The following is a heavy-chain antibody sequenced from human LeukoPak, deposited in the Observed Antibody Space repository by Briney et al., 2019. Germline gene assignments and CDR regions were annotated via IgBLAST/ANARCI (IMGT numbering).Heavy chain of an antibody. V-gene: IGHV3-7*01. J-gene: IGHJ4*02. D-gene: IGHD6-13*01. CDR1: GLTFSKYK. CDR3: ARDPAGYDY. CDR2: IKQDGSEK. Sequence: GGPLRHSCAASGLTFSKYKESWVRQAPGKGLEWVANIKQDGSEKYYVDSVKGRFTISRDNAKNSLYLQMNSLRAEDTAVYYCARDPAGYDYWGQGTLVTVSS.